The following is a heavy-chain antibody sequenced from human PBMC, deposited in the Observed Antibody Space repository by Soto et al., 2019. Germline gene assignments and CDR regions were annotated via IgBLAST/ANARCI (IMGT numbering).Heavy chain of an antibody. V-gene: IGHV3-30*04. CDR1: RFTFSSFD. J-gene: IGHJ6*02. Sequence: QVQLVESGGGVVQPGRSLRLSCAASRFTFSSFDMHWVRQAPGKGLEWVAVISNDGNKKDYADSVKGRFTISRDNSKNTLYLQMNSLRAEDTAVYYCARDRGLPNRVAWYYYGMDVWGQGTKVTVSS. D-gene: IGHD2-21*02. CDR2: ISNDGNKK. CDR3: ARDRGLPNRVAWYYYGMDV.